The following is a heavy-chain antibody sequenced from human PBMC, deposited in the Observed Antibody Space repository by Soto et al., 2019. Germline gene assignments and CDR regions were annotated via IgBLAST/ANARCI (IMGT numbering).Heavy chain of an antibody. J-gene: IGHJ5*02. D-gene: IGHD6-13*01. CDR1: GGSISSGGYY. CDR2: IYYSGST. V-gene: IGHV4-31*03. CDR3: ARDLVGLAAGMGWFDP. Sequence: QVQLQESGPGLVKPSQTLSLTCTVSGGSISSGGYYWSWIRQHPGKGLEWIGYIYYSGSTYYNPSLKSRVTISVDTSKNQFSLKLSSVTAADTAVYYCARDLVGLAAGMGWFDPWGQGTLVTVSS.